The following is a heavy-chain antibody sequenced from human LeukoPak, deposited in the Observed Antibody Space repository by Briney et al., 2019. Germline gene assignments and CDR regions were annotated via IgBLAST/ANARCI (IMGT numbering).Heavy chain of an antibody. J-gene: IGHJ4*02. CDR3: AKAPSSGWYSY. Sequence: GRSLRLSCAASGLTFDDYAMHWVRQAPGKGLEWVSGISWNSGSIGYADSVKGRFTISRDNAKNSLYLQMNSLRAEDTALYYCAKAPSSGWYSYWGQGTLVTVSS. V-gene: IGHV3-9*01. CDR2: ISWNSGSI. CDR1: GLTFDDYA. D-gene: IGHD6-19*01.